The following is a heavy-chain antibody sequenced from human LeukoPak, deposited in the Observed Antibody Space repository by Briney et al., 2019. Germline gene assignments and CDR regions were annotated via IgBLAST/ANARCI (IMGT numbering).Heavy chain of an antibody. Sequence: PSETLSLTCAVYGGSFSGYYWSWIRQPPGKGLEWIGEINHSGSTNYNPYLKSRVTISVDTSKNQFSLKLSSVTAADTAVYYCARDFPMEAAAGITGVDYWGQGTLVTVSS. D-gene: IGHD6-13*01. CDR1: GGSFSGYY. CDR2: INHSGST. CDR3: ARDFPMEAAAGITGVDY. J-gene: IGHJ4*02. V-gene: IGHV4-34*01.